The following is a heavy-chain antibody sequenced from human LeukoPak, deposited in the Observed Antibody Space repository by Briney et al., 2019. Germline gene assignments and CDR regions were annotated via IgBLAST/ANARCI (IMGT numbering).Heavy chain of an antibody. Sequence: GSVRVSCKASGDTFTGYGITWGRQGPGQGLEGRGWISAYNGNTNYAQKLQGRVTMTTDTSTSTAHMELSSLRSDDTVVYYCTRSTTAAFDYWGQGTLVTVSS. J-gene: IGHJ4*02. D-gene: IGHD4-11*01. V-gene: IGHV1-18*01. CDR3: TRSTTAAFDY. CDR1: GDTFTGYG. CDR2: ISAYNGNT.